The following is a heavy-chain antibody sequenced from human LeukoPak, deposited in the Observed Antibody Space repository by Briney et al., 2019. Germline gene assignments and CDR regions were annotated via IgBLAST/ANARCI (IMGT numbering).Heavy chain of an antibody. D-gene: IGHD6-19*01. V-gene: IGHV4-4*07. J-gene: IGHJ4*02. CDR1: GGSINTDD. CDR2: VYSSGST. CDR3: ARDYSSAWTFDY. Sequence: SETLSLTCNISGGSINTDDWSWIRQPAGKGLEWIGRVYSSGSTNYNPSLKSRVTISIDKSENQLSLKLNSLTAADTAVYYCARDYSSAWTFDYWGQGTLVTVSS.